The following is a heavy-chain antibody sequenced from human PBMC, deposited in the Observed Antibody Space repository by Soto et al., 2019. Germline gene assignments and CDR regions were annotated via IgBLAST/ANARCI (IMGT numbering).Heavy chain of an antibody. Sequence: GESLKISCKGSGYSFTSYWISWVRQMPGKGLEWMGRIDPSDSYTNYSPSFQGHVTISADKSISTAYLQWSSLKASDTAMYYCATFREGFHDAFDIWGQGTMVTVS. CDR2: IDPSDSYT. CDR3: ATFREGFHDAFDI. J-gene: IGHJ3*02. CDR1: GYSFTSYW. V-gene: IGHV5-10-1*01. D-gene: IGHD3-3*01.